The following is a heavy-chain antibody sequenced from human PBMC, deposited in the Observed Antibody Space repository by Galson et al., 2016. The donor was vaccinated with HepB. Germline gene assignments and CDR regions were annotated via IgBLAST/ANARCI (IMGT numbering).Heavy chain of an antibody. CDR3: AKEAVTGTPFDY. D-gene: IGHD6-19*01. Sequence: SVKVSCKASGYTFTDYYLHWVRQAPGQGLEWMGWINPKSGGATYAQKFQGWVTMTRDTSISTAYLEVTRLKSDDTAVYYCAKEAVTGTPFDYWGQGTLVIVSS. V-gene: IGHV1-2*04. CDR2: INPKSGGA. CDR1: GYTFTDYY. J-gene: IGHJ4*02.